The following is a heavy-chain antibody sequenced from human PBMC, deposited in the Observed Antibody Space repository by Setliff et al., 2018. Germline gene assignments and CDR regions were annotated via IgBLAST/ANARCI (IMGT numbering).Heavy chain of an antibody. J-gene: IGHJ4*02. CDR2: IYHDGRA. V-gene: IGHV4-38-2*01. CDR1: GLSISGEYY. Sequence: SSETLSLTCAVSGLSISGEYYWGWIRQPPGGGPEWIGIIYHDGRAYYSTSLKSRVNLSLDMSKTQFSLHLNSVTAADTAVYYCMRQVGGGLWYFDYWGRGILVTVSS. D-gene: IGHD2-15*01. CDR3: MRQVGGGLWYFDY.